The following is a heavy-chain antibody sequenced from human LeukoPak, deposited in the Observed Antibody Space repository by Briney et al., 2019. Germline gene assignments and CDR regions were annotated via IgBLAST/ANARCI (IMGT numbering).Heavy chain of an antibody. CDR3: ATLGLLRGAGFNLATHFDY. J-gene: IGHJ4*02. V-gene: IGHV4-39*01. CDR1: GVSISNNYFY. CDR2: VHHTGST. D-gene: IGHD1-26*01. Sequence: SETLSLTCAVSGVSISNNYFYWAWIRQPPGKGLELIGHVHHTGSTFHNSSLKSRVTISADTSQNQFSLSLTSVTPADTAVYYCATLGLLRGAGFNLATHFDYWGQGTLVAVSS.